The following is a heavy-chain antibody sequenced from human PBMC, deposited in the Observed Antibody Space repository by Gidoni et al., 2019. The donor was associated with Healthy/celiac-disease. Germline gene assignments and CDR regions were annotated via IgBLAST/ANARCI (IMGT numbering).Heavy chain of an antibody. D-gene: IGHD3-22*01. V-gene: IGHV1-69*06. CDR2: TIPIFGTA. Sequence: QVQLVQSGAEVKKPGSSVKVSCKASGGTFSSYAISWVRQAPGQGLEWMGGTIPIFGTANYAQKFQGRVTITADKSTSTAYMELSSLRSEDTAVYYCASESDSSGYYKDRDWYFDLWGRGTLVTVSS. CDR1: GGTFSSYA. J-gene: IGHJ2*01. CDR3: ASESDSSGYYKDRDWYFDL.